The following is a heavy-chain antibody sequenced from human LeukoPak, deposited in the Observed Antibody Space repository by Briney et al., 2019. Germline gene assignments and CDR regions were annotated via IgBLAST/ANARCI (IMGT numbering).Heavy chain of an antibody. V-gene: IGHV4-4*07. CDR1: GGSISANY. Sequence: PSETLSLTCTVSGGSISANYWIWMRQPAGKGLEYIGRIYSSGSTNYNPSLKSRVTVSVDTSKNQFSLKLSSVTAADTAVYYCARELSGTNGDRGNWFDPWGQGTLVTVSS. D-gene: IGHD1-14*01. CDR3: ARELSGTNGDRGNWFDP. CDR2: IYSSGST. J-gene: IGHJ5*02.